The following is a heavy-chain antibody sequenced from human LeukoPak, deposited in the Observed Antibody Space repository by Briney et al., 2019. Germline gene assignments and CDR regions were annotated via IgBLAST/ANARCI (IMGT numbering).Heavy chain of an antibody. CDR3: AKAQPTVGAKLYYFDY. CDR2: ISGSGGST. D-gene: IGHD1-26*01. Sequence: GGSLRLSCAASGFTFSSYAMSWVRQAPGKGLEWVSAISGSGGSTYYADSVKGRFTISRDNSKNTLYLQMNSLRAEDTAVYYCAKAQPTVGAKLYYFDYWGQGTLVTVSP. CDR1: GFTFSSYA. J-gene: IGHJ4*02. V-gene: IGHV3-23*01.